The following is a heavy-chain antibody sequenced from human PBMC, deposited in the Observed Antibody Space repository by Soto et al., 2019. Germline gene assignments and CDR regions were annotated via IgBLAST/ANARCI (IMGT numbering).Heavy chain of an antibody. J-gene: IGHJ4*02. CDR3: ARGFDYRWVY. V-gene: IGHV4-4*02. Sequence: SETLSLTCAVSGGSINTDYWWSWVRQSPGKGLEWIGEIHHSVGTNYIQSLKSRVTMSLDKSNNQLSLKLSSVTAADTAVYHCARGFDYRWVYWGPGTLVTVSS. D-gene: IGHD3-16*01. CDR2: IHHSVGT. CDR1: GGSINTDYW.